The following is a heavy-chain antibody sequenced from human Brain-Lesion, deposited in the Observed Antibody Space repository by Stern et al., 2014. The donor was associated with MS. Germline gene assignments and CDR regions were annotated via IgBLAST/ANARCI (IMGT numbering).Heavy chain of an antibody. J-gene: IGHJ4*02. CDR1: GGSINTNNYY. CDR3: ARTGDDFGDYSLSY. D-gene: IGHD4-17*01. CDR2: IYSSGST. Sequence: ESGPGLVKPSETLSLTCTVSGGSINTNNYYWGWIRQPPGKGLEWIGNIYSSGSTFYSPSLKSRVTMSVDTSKNQSSLQRGSVTAADTAVYYCARTGDDFGDYSLSYWGQGTLVTVSS. V-gene: IGHV4-39*01.